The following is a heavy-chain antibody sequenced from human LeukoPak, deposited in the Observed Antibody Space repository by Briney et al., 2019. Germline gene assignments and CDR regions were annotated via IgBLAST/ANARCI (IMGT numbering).Heavy chain of an antibody. Sequence: ASVKVSCKASGYTFTGYYMHWVRQAPGQGLEWMGRISPNSGGTNYAQKFQGRVTMTRDTSISTAYMELSRLRSDDTAVYYCARGTRSSGYDFDYWGQGTLVTVSS. V-gene: IGHV1-2*06. CDR1: GYTFTGYY. CDR3: ARGTRSSGYDFDY. CDR2: ISPNSGGT. D-gene: IGHD3-22*01. J-gene: IGHJ4*02.